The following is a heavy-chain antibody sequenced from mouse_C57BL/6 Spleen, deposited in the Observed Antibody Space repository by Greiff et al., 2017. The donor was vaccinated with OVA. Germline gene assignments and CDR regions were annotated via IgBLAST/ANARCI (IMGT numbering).Heavy chain of an antibody. CDR1: GFTFSSYA. V-gene: IGHV5-9-1*02. CDR3: TREVGLPAWFAY. J-gene: IGHJ3*01. Sequence: EVHLVESGEGLVKPGGSLKLSCAASGFTFSSYAMSWVRQTPEKRLEWVAYISSGGDYIYYADTVKGRFIISRDNARNTLYLQMSSLKSEDTAMYYCTREVGLPAWFAYWGQGTLVTVSA. D-gene: IGHD2-4*01. CDR2: ISSGGDYI.